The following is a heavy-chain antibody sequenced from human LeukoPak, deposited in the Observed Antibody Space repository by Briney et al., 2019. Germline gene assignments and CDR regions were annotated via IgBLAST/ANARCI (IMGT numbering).Heavy chain of an antibody. CDR1: GYTFTNYD. CDR3: ARVKGIAAVGAFDI. Sequence: ASVKVSCKASGYTFTNYDINWVRQAPGQGLEWMGWISAYNGNTNYAQKLQGRVTMTTDTSTSTAYMELRSLRSDDTAVYYCARVKGIAAVGAFDIWGQGTMVTVSS. J-gene: IGHJ3*02. V-gene: IGHV1-18*01. CDR2: ISAYNGNT. D-gene: IGHD6-13*01.